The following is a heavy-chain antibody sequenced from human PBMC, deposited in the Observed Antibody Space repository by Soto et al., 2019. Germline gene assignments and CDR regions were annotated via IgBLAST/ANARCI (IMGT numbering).Heavy chain of an antibody. Sequence: GGSLRLSCAASGFTFTRYSMNWVRQAPGKGLEWVSSISSTTNYIYYGDSMKGRFTISRDNAKNSLYLEMNSLRAEDTAVYYCARESEDLTSNFDDWGQGTLATVSS. J-gene: IGHJ4*02. V-gene: IGHV3-21*06. CDR3: ARESEDLTSNFDD. CDR2: ISSTTNYI. CDR1: GFTFTRYS.